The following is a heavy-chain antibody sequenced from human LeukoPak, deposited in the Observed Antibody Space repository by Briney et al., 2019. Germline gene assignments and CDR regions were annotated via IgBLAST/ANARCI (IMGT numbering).Heavy chain of an antibody. D-gene: IGHD3-10*01. V-gene: IGHV3-23*01. CDR3: AKDLWWFGEYDAFDF. Sequence: GGTLRLSCAASGFTFSSYGMSWVRQAPGKGLEWVSTISGSGGSRYYADSVKGRFTISRDNSKNTLFLQMNSLRAEDTAVYYCAKDLWWFGEYDAFDFWGQGTMVTVSS. J-gene: IGHJ3*01. CDR1: GFTFSSYG. CDR2: ISGSGGSR.